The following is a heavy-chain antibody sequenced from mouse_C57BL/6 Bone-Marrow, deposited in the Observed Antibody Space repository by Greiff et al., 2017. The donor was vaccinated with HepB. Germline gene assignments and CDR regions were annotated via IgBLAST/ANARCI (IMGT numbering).Heavy chain of an antibody. CDR1: GYAFSSSW. CDR2: IYPGDGDT. CDR3: ARGGGY. V-gene: IGHV1-82*01. J-gene: IGHJ2*01. Sequence: QVQLQQSGPELVKPGASVKISCKASGYAFSSSWMNWVKQRPGKGLEWIGRIYPGDGDTNYNGKFKGKATLTADKSSSTAYMQLSSLTSGDSAVYCCARGGGYWGQGTTLTGSS.